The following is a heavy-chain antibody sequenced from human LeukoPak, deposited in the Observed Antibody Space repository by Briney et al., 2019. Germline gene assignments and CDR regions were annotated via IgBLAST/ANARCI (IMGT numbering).Heavy chain of an antibody. D-gene: IGHD3-3*01. CDR1: GGSISSYY. CDR2: IYTSGST. V-gene: IGHV4-4*09. J-gene: IGHJ4*02. CDR3: ARESGHYDFWSGSHFDY. Sequence: SETLSLTCTVSGGSISSYYWSWIRQPPGKGLEWIGYIYTSGSTNYNPSLKSRVTISVDTSKNQFSLKLSSVTAADTAVYYCARESGHYDFWSGSHFDYWGQGTLVTVSS.